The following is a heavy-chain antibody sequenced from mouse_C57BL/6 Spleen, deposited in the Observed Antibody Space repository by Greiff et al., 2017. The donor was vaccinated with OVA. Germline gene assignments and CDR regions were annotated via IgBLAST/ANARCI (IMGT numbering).Heavy chain of an antibody. Sequence: EVMLVESGGDLVKPGGSLKLSCAASGFTFSSYGMSWVRQTPDKRLEWVATISSGGSYTYYPDSVKGRLTISRDNAKNTLYLQMSSLKSEDTAMYYCARHDYFDYWGQGTTLTVSS. V-gene: IGHV5-6*01. J-gene: IGHJ2*01. CDR1: GFTFSSYG. CDR2: ISSGGSYT. CDR3: ARHDYFDY.